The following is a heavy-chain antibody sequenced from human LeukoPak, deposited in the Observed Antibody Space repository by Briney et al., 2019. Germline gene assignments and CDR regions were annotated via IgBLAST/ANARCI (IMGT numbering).Heavy chain of an antibody. D-gene: IGHD5-12*01. CDR1: GFTVSSNY. CDR2: IYASGDA. V-gene: IGHV3-53*01. J-gene: IGHJ1*01. CDR3: ARIPIVTITSGGY. Sequence: GGSLRLSCSASGFTVSSNYMSWVRQAPGKGLEWVSVIYASGDAFYADSVKGRFTISRDNSKNTLYFQLNSLRAEDTAMYYCARIPIVTITSGGYWGRGTLVTVSS.